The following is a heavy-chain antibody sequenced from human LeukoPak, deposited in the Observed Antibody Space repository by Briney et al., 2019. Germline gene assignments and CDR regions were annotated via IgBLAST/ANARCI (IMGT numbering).Heavy chain of an antibody. CDR2: ISSSSSYI. CDR1: GFTFSIYG. V-gene: IGHV3-21*01. CDR3: ARLARAYYDSSGSRDDAFDI. D-gene: IGHD3-22*01. J-gene: IGHJ3*02. Sequence: GGSLRLSCAGSGFTFSIYGMSWVRQAPGKGLEWVSSISSSSSYIYYADSVKGRFTISRDNAKNSLYLQMNSLRAEDTAVYYCARLARAYYDSSGSRDDAFDIWGQGTMVTVSS.